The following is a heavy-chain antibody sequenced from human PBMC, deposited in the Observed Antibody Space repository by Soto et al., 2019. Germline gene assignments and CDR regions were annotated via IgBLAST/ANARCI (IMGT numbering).Heavy chain of an antibody. Sequence: GGSLRLSCAASGFTFSSYGMHWVRQAPGKGLEWVAVIWYDGSNKYYADSVKGRFTISRDNSKNTLYLQMNSLRAEDTAVYYCARGDLIFGEYYYYGMDVWGQGTTVTVSS. V-gene: IGHV3-33*01. J-gene: IGHJ6*02. CDR1: GFTFSSYG. CDR2: IWYDGSNK. D-gene: IGHD3-10*01. CDR3: ARGDLIFGEYYYYGMDV.